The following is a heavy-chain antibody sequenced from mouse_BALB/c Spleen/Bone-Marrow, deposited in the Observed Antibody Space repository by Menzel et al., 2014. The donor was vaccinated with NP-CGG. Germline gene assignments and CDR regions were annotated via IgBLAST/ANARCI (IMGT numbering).Heavy chain of an antibody. Sequence: QVQLQQSGAELVRPGTSVKVSCKASGYAFTNYLIDWVKQRPGQGLEWIGVINPGSGGTNYNEKFKGKATLTADKSSSTAYMQLSSLTSDDSAVYFCARGAYYGNYFDYWGQGTTLTVSS. V-gene: IGHV1-54*01. CDR1: GYAFTNYL. CDR2: INPGSGGT. D-gene: IGHD2-10*01. CDR3: ARGAYYGNYFDY. J-gene: IGHJ2*01.